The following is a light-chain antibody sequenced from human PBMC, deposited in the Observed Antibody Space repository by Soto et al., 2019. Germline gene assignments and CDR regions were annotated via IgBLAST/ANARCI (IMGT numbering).Light chain of an antibody. CDR2: DNN. V-gene: IGLV1-51*01. CDR3: GTWDSSLSAGV. Sequence: QSVLTQPPSVSATPGQTVTISCSGSNSNIGNNYVSWYQQLPGTAPKLLIYDNNKRPSEIPDLFSGSKSGPSATLGITGLQTGDEADYYCGTWDSSLSAGVFGTGTKVTVL. CDR1: NSNIGNNY. J-gene: IGLJ1*01.